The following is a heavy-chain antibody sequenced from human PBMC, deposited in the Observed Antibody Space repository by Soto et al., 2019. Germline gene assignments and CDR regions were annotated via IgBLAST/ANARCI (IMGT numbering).Heavy chain of an antibody. CDR2: IYYSGST. J-gene: IGHJ4*02. CDR1: GGSISSYY. CDR3: ARQVVPDHYFDY. Sequence: TSETLSLTCTGSGGSISSYYWSWIRQPPGKGLEWIGYIYYSGSTNYNPSLKSRVTISVDTSKNQFSLKLSSVTAADTAVYYYARQVVPDHYFDYWGQGNLVPVS. V-gene: IGHV4-59*01. D-gene: IGHD2-2*01.